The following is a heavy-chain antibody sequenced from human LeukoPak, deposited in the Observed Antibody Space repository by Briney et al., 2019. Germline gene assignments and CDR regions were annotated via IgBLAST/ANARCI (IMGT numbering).Heavy chain of an antibody. Sequence: GASVKVSCKASGGTFSSYAISWVRQAPGQGLEWMGGIIPIFGTANYAQKFQGRVTITADESTSTAYMELSSLTSEDTAVYYCSSGDYNSGWVDWGQGTLVIVSS. CDR2: IIPIFGTA. V-gene: IGHV1-69*13. CDR1: GGTFSSYA. CDR3: SSGDYNSGWVD. J-gene: IGHJ4*02. D-gene: IGHD6-19*01.